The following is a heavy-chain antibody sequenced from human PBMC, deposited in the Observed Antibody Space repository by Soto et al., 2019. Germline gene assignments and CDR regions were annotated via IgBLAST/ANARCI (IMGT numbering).Heavy chain of an antibody. CDR3: ARDARWLKYYYYYYGMDV. V-gene: IGHV1-69*12. CDR2: IIPIFGTA. D-gene: IGHD5-12*01. J-gene: IGHJ6*02. CDR1: GGTFSSYA. Sequence: QVQLVQSGAEVKKPGSSVKVSCKASGGTFSSYAISWVRQAPGQGLEWMGGIIPIFGTANYAQKFQGRVTITADESTSTGDMELSSLRSEDTAVYYCARDARWLKYYYYYYGMDVWGQGTTFTVSS.